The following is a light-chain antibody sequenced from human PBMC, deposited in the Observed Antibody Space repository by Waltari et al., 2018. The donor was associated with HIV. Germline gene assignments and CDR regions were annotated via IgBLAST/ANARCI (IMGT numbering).Light chain of an antibody. CDR3: AAWDDSLNGWV. V-gene: IGLV1-44*01. Sequence: QSVLTQPSSASGTPGQRVAISCSGSSSNIERNTVNWYQQLPGTAPKLLVYSNNQRPPGVPDRISGSKSGTSASLAISGLQSEDEADYYCAAWDDSLNGWVFGGGTKLTVL. J-gene: IGLJ3*02. CDR2: SNN. CDR1: SSNIERNT.